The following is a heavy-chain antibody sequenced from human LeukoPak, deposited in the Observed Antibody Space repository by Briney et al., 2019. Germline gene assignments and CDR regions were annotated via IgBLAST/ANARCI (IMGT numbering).Heavy chain of an antibody. V-gene: IGHV3-23*01. D-gene: IGHD6-19*01. Sequence: GGSLRLSCAASGFTFSNYAMTWVRQAPGKGLEWVSTIRGTDDGTFYADSVKGRFTISRDNSKNMLYLQLNSLGAEDTAVYYCAKDLRAVANSYDFDSWGQGTLVTVSS. J-gene: IGHJ4*02. CDR3: AKDLRAVANSYDFDS. CDR2: IRGTDDGT. CDR1: GFTFSNYA.